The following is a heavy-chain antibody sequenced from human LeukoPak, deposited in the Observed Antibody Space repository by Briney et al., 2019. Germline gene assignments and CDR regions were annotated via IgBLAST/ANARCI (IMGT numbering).Heavy chain of an antibody. CDR1: GYTFTGYY. CDR3: ARVSYSGSYYETMDV. Sequence: VASVTVSCKASGYTFTGYYMHWVRQAPGQGLEWMGWINPNSGGTNYAQKFQGRVTMTRDTSISTAYMELSRLRSDDTAVYYCARVSYSGSYYETMDVWGKGTTVTVSS. CDR2: INPNSGGT. J-gene: IGHJ6*03. D-gene: IGHD1-26*01. V-gene: IGHV1-2*02.